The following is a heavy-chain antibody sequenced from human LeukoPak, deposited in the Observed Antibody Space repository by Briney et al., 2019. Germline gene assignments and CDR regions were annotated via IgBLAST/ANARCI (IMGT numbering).Heavy chain of an antibody. CDR2: INPNGGYT. J-gene: IGHJ5*02. D-gene: IGHD1-26*01. CDR3: ARDHSRKWDLLSGWWFDP. CDR1: GFTFSNNW. Sequence: ASVKVSCKASGFTFSNNWMHWVRQAPGQGLEWVGIINPNGGYTAYAQKFQGRVTLTRDMSTTSVYMELTSLRSEDTAVYYCARDHSRKWDLLSGWWFDPWGQGTLVTVSS. V-gene: IGHV1-46*01.